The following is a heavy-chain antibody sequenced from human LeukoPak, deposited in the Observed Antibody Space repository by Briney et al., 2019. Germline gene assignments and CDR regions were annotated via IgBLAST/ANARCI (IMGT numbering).Heavy chain of an antibody. CDR1: GFTFSSYS. CDR2: ISSSSSYI. CDR3: ARDDSRYGSGRGSY. Sequence: GGSLRLSCVASGFTFSSYSMNWVRQAPGKGLEWASSISSSSSYIYYADSVKGRFTISRDNARNSLYLQMNSLRAEDTAVYYCARDDSRYGSGRGSYWGQGTLVTVSS. V-gene: IGHV3-21*01. J-gene: IGHJ4*02. D-gene: IGHD3-10*01.